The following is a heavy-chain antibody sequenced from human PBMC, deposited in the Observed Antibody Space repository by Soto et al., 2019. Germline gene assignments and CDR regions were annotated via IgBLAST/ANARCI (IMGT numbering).Heavy chain of an antibody. D-gene: IGHD3-3*01. Sequence: GGSLRLSCAASGFTFSNYWMHWVRQAPGKGLVWVSRVKSDGSSTNYADSVKGRFTISRDNAKNTVFLQMNSLRVEGTAVYYCVRSFDFWGQGTLVTVSS. CDR1: GFTFSNYW. J-gene: IGHJ4*02. CDR2: VKSDGSST. CDR3: VRSFDF. V-gene: IGHV3-74*01.